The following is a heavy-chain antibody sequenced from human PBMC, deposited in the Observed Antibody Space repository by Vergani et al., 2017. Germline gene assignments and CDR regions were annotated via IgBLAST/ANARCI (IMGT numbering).Heavy chain of an antibody. D-gene: IGHD5-12*01. CDR2: ISGSGGST. CDR3: AKAKPRNSGYDYRYYDHAMDV. Sequence: EVQLLESGGDLVQPGGSLRLSCAASGFTFNHYAMNWVRQAPGKGLEWVSGISGSGGSTYYAGSVKGRFTISRDSSKNTLYLQMNSLSAGDTAVYYCAKAKPRNSGYDYRYYDHAMDVWGQGTTVTVSS. J-gene: IGHJ6*02. CDR1: GFTFNHYA. V-gene: IGHV3-23*01.